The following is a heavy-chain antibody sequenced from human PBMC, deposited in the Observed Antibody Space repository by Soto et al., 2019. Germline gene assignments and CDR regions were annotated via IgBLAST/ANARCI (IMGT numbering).Heavy chain of an antibody. CDR3: ARDPYGGNAGPYFYYYGMDV. Sequence: EVQLVESGGGLVKPGGSLRLSCAASGFMFSTYSTNWVRQAPGKGLEWVASISSSSDYTYYADSVEGRFTISRDNAKNSLYLHMNSLRAEDTAVYYCARDPYGGNAGPYFYYYGMDVWGQGTTVTVSS. CDR1: GFMFSTYS. J-gene: IGHJ6*02. CDR2: ISSSSDYT. D-gene: IGHD2-15*01. V-gene: IGHV3-21*01.